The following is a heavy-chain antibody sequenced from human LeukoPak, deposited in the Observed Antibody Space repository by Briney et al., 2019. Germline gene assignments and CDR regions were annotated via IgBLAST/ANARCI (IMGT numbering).Heavy chain of an antibody. CDR2: INHSGST. D-gene: IGHD1-26*01. V-gene: IGHV4-39*07. J-gene: IGHJ4*02. Sequence: SETLSLTCTVSGGSISSSSYYWSWIRQPPGKGLEWIGEINHSGSTNYNPSLKSRVTISVDTSKNQFSLKLSSVTAADTAVYYCARKGAYSGSYQYYFDYWGQGTLVTVSS. CDR3: ARKGAYSGSYQYYFDY. CDR1: GGSISSSSYY.